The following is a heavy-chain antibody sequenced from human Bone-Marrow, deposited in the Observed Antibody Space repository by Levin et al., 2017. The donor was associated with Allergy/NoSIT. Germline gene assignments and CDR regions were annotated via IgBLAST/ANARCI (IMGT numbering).Heavy chain of an antibody. V-gene: IGHV3-64*01. Sequence: PGGSLRLSCAASGFTLSRYAMHWVRQAPGKGLEYVSSISSNGGSTFYAKSVRGRFTISRDNSKNTLFLQMGGLRAEDMAVYFCAREGASGTYSPSDSFGMDVWGRGTTVTVSS. J-gene: IGHJ6*02. D-gene: IGHD3-10*01. CDR1: GFTLSRYA. CDR2: ISSNGGST. CDR3: AREGASGTYSPSDSFGMDV.